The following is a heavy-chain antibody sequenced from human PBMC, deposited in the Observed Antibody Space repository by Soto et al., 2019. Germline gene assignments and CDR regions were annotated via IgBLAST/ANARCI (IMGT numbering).Heavy chain of an antibody. Sequence: SETLSLTCTVSGGSVDRSNYYLDWIRQPPGKGLEWIGTTYYNGNAYYNPSLKSRVTMSVDTSKTQFSLKPISVTAADTAVYYCARHFVAVVIKGWGYWGQGTLVTVSS. V-gene: IGHV4-39*01. J-gene: IGHJ4*02. CDR2: TYYNGNA. D-gene: IGHD3-22*01. CDR3: ARHFVAVVIKGWGY. CDR1: GGSVDRSNYY.